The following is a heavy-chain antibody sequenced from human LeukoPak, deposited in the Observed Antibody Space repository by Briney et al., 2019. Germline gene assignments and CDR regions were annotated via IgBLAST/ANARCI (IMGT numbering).Heavy chain of an antibody. D-gene: IGHD3-10*01. CDR1: GFTFSSCA. J-gene: IGHJ4*02. CDR2: ISYDGSNK. CDR3: AKGDMVRGVILDY. V-gene: IGHV3-30*07. Sequence: GRSLRLSCAASGFTFSSCAMHWVRQAPGKGLEWVAVISYDGSNKYYADSVKGRFTISRDNPKNTLYLQMNSLRAEDTAVYYCAKGDMVRGVILDYWGQGTLVTVSS.